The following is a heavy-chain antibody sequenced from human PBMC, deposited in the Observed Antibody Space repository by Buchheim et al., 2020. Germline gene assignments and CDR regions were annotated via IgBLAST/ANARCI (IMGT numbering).Heavy chain of an antibody. V-gene: IGHV3-48*01. J-gene: IGHJ6*02. CDR2: ISSSSRTI. CDR1: GFTFSSYS. CDR3: ASPVVPAGNGNEDYYYYGMDV. D-gene: IGHD2-2*01. Sequence: EVQLVESGGGLVQPGGSLRLSCAASGFTFSSYSMNWVRQAPGKGLEWVSYISSSSRTIYYADSVKGRFTISRDNAKNSLYLQMNSLRAEDTAVYYCASPVVPAGNGNEDYYYYGMDVWGQGTT.